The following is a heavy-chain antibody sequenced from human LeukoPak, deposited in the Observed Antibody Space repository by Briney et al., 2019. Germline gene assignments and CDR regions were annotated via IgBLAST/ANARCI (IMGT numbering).Heavy chain of an antibody. CDR1: GFTFSNYG. V-gene: IGHV3-30*02. J-gene: IGHJ6*03. CDR3: ASRDNGDYYYYYMDV. D-gene: IGHD4-17*01. Sequence: SGGSLRLSCAASGFTFSNYGMSWVRQAPGKGLEWVAFIRYDGSNKYYADSVKGRFTISRDNSKNTLYLQMNSLRAEDTAVYYCASRDNGDYYYYYMDVWGKGTTVTISS. CDR2: IRYDGSNK.